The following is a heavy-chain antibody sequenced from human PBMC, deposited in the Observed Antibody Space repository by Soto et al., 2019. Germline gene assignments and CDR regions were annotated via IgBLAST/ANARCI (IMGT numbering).Heavy chain of an antibody. J-gene: IGHJ3*02. Sequence: ASVKVSCKASGYTFTSYYMHWVRQAPGQGLEWMGIINPSGGSTSYAQKFQGRVTMTRDTSTSTVYMELSSLRSEDTAVYYCARGVGHYYDSSGYSRGAFDIWGQGTMVTGSS. CDR3: ARGVGHYYDSSGYSRGAFDI. D-gene: IGHD3-22*01. CDR1: GYTFTSYY. CDR2: INPSGGST. V-gene: IGHV1-46*01.